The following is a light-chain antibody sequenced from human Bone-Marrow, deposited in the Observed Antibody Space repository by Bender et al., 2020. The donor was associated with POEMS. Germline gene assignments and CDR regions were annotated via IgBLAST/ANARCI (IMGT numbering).Light chain of an antibody. CDR1: SGRIASNY. V-gene: IGLV6-57*01. J-gene: IGLJ2*01. Sequence: NFMLTQPHSVSESPGKTVTISCTRSSGRIASNYVQWYQQRPDRSPTTVIYEDSQRPSGVPDRFSGSIDTSSNSASLTISGLQTDDEADYYCQSYDADNPIVFGGGTRLTVL. CDR3: QSYDADNPIV. CDR2: EDS.